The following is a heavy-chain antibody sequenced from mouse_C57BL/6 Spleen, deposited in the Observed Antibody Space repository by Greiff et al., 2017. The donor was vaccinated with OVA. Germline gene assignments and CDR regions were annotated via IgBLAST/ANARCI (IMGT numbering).Heavy chain of an antibody. V-gene: IGHV1-53*01. CDR2: INPSNGGT. Sequence: QVQLQQPGTELVKPGASVTLSCTASGYTFTSYWMHWVTQRPGQGLEWIGNINPSNGGTNYNEKFKSKATLTVDKSSSTAYMQLSSLTSEDSAVYYCARGDYDDWFAYWGQGTLVTVSA. J-gene: IGHJ3*01. CDR1: GYTFTSYW. CDR3: ARGDYDDWFAY. D-gene: IGHD2-4*01.